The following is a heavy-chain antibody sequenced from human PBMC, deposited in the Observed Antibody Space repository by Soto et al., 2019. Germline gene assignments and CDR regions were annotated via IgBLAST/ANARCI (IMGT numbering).Heavy chain of an antibody. CDR1: GFTFSSFA. CDR3: AKSLAVAAGWFDP. CDR2: ISGSGGST. Sequence: EMQLLESGGGLVQPGGSLRLSCAASGFTFSSFAMSWVRQAPGKGLDWVSAISGSGGSTYSADSVKGRFTISRDNSKNTVFLQMNSLRGEDTAVYYCAKSLAVAAGWFDPWGQGALVTVSS. D-gene: IGHD6-19*01. V-gene: IGHV3-23*01. J-gene: IGHJ5*02.